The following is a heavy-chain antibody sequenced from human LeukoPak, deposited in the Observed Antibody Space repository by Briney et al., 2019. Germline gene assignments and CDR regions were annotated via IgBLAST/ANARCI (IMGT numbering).Heavy chain of an antibody. Sequence: PSETLSLTCTVSGGSISSVDYYWSWIRQPPGKGLEWIGYIYYSGSTYYNPSLKSRVTISVDTSKNQFSLKLSSVTAADTAVYYCARVPAQEMYYFDYWGQGTLVTVSS. CDR3: ARVPAQEMYYFDY. CDR1: GGSISSVDYY. J-gene: IGHJ4*02. D-gene: IGHD2-2*01. CDR2: IYYSGST. V-gene: IGHV4-30-4*01.